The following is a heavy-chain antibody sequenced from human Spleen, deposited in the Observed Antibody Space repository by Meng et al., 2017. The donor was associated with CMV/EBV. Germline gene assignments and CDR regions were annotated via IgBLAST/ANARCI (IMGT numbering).Heavy chain of an antibody. V-gene: IGHV2-5*01. Sequence: SGPTLVKPTQTLTLTCSFSGFSLSTSGVGVGWIRQPPGKALEWLALIYWSDDKHYSPSLKSRLTITKDTSKNQVVLTMTNMDPVDTATYYCVYRQMATFDYWGQGTLVTVSS. J-gene: IGHJ4*02. D-gene: IGHD5-24*01. CDR3: VYRQMATFDY. CDR2: IYWSDDK. CDR1: GFSLSTSGVG.